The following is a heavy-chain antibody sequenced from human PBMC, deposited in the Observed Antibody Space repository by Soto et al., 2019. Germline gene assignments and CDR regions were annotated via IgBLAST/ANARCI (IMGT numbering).Heavy chain of an antibody. Sequence: QVRLVQSGAEVKKTGSSVKVSCEASGTTFSNFAIGWVRQAPGQGLEWMGGIILPFGTPNYARKFQGRVTXXAXQSMTTAYMELRGLRSEDTAVYYCVRGPDYEGYFDYWGQGTLVTVSS. CDR3: VRGPDYEGYFDY. D-gene: IGHD3-22*01. CDR1: GTTFSNFA. CDR2: IILPFGTP. V-gene: IGHV1-69*12. J-gene: IGHJ4*02.